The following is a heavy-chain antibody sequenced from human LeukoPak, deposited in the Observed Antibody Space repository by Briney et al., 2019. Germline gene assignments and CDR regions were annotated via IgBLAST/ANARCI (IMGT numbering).Heavy chain of an antibody. V-gene: IGHV3-23*01. CDR1: GFTFSSYA. CDR2: ISGSGGST. Sequence: VGSLRLSCAASGFTFSSYAMSWVRQAPGKGLEWVSAISGSGGSTYYADSVKGRFTISRDNSKNTLYLQMNSLRAEDTAVYYCAKHGYCSGISCFFDFWGQGTQVTVSS. CDR3: AKHGYCSGISCFFDF. D-gene: IGHD2-2*03. J-gene: IGHJ4*02.